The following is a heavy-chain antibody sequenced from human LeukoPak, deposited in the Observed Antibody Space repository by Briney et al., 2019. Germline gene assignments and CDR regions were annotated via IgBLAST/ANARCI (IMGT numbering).Heavy chain of an antibody. CDR2: ISGSGGST. CDR1: GFTFSSYA. CDR3: AAVRVGATGGFDY. V-gene: IGHV3-23*01. Sequence: GGSLRLSCAASGFTFSSYAMSWVRQAPGKGLEWVSAISGSGGSTYYADSVKGRFTISRDNSKNTLYLQMNSLRSEDTAVYYCAAVRVGATGGFDYWGQGTLVTVSS. D-gene: IGHD1-26*01. J-gene: IGHJ4*02.